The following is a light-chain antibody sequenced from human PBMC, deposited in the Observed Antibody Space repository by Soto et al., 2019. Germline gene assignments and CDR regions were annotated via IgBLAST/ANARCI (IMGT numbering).Light chain of an antibody. J-gene: IGLJ3*02. CDR2: TNN. CDR3: ATWDDSMNGL. Sequence: QPVLTQPPSASGTPGQRVTISCSGSSSNIGSNTVSWYQQLPGTAPKLLIYTNNQRPSGVSDRFSGSKSGTSASLTISGLQSEDEADYYCATWDDSMNGLFGGGTKLTVL. CDR1: SSNIGSNT. V-gene: IGLV1-44*01.